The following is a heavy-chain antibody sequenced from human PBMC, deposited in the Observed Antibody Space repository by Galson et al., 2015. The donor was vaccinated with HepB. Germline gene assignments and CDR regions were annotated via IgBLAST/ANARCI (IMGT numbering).Heavy chain of an antibody. CDR1: GYTFTGYY. J-gene: IGHJ6*02. Sequence: SVKVSCKASGYTFTGYYMYWVRQAPGPGLEWMGWINPNTGGTNYAKKFQGRVTMTRDTSISTAYMELRRLRSDDTAVYYCAIVVYDILTGYNPYYDYYGMDVWGQGTTVTVSS. D-gene: IGHD3-9*01. CDR3: AIVVYDILTGYNPYYDYYGMDV. V-gene: IGHV1-2*02. CDR2: INPNTGGT.